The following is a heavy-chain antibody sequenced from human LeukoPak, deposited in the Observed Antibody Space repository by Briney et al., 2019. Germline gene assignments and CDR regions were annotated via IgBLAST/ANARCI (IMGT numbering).Heavy chain of an antibody. Sequence: GGSLRLSCAASGFSFSGYSMNWVRQAPGKGLEWVAYISSSSSTIHYADSVKGRFTISRDNAKSSLYLQMDRLRDEDTAVYYCARDRISTWYYYYWGQGTLVTVSS. CDR1: GFSFSGYS. J-gene: IGHJ4*02. V-gene: IGHV3-48*02. CDR3: ARDRISTWYYYY. CDR2: ISSSSSTI. D-gene: IGHD6-13*01.